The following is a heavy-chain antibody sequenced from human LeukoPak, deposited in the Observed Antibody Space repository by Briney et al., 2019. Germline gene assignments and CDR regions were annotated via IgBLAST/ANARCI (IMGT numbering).Heavy chain of an antibody. CDR2: IKTDGSEK. J-gene: IGHJ4*02. Sequence: PGGSLRLSCEGSGFTFSNYWMGWVRQAPGKGLQWVANIKTDGSEKYYVDSVKGRFTISRDNAKNSLYLQMNSLRAEDTAVYYCAREDRDGYNYYWGQGTLVTVSS. D-gene: IGHD5-24*01. CDR1: GFTFSNYW. V-gene: IGHV3-7*01. CDR3: AREDRDGYNYY.